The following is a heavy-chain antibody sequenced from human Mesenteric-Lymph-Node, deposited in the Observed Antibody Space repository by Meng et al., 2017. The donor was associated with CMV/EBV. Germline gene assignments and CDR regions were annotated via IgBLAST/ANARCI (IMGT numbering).Heavy chain of an antibody. CDR2: INSDGSST. Sequence: GESLKISCAASGFTFSSYWMHWVRQAPGKGLAWVSRINSDGSSTSYADSVKGRFTISRDNAKNTLYLQMNSLRAEDTAVYYCARADVLLWFGESDYWGQGTLVTVSS. CDR3: ARADVLLWFGESDY. D-gene: IGHD3-10*01. V-gene: IGHV3-74*01. J-gene: IGHJ4*02. CDR1: GFTFSSYW.